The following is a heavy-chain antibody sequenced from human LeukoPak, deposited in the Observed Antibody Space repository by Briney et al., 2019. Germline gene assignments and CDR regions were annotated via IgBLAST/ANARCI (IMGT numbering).Heavy chain of an antibody. CDR2: IYYSGST. CDR1: GGSISSGDYY. Sequence: SQTLSLTCTVSGGSISSGDYYWSWIRQPPGKGLEWIGYIYYSGSTYYNPSLKSRVTISVDTSKNHFSLKLSSVTAADTAVYYCARVPQPFTMVRASARTTNLGFDPWGQGTLVTVSS. V-gene: IGHV4-30-4*01. CDR3: ARVPQPFTMVRASARTTNLGFDP. D-gene: IGHD3-10*01. J-gene: IGHJ5*02.